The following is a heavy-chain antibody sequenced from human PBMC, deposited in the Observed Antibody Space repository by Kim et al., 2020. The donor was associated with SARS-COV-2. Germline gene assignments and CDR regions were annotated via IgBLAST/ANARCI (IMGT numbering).Heavy chain of an antibody. Sequence: GGSLRLSCAGSGFTFSSYVMRWIRQAPGEGLEWVSSITGSGTTTYYADSVKGRFTISRDNSRDTLYLQMSSLRAEDTAIYYCTTGLGSYFDYWGQGTLVTVSS. CDR3: TTGLGSYFDY. V-gene: IGHV3-23*01. CDR1: GFTFSSYV. J-gene: IGHJ4*02. D-gene: IGHD2-8*02. CDR2: ITGSGTTT.